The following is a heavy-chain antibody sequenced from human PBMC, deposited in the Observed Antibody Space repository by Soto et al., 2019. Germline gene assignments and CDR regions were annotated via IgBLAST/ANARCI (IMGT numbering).Heavy chain of an antibody. Sequence: ASVKVSCKASGGTFSSYAISWVRQAPGQGLEWMGGIIPIFGTANYAQKFQGRVTITADKSTSTAYMELSSLRSEDTAVYYCATTTVAHHLYYYYYGMDVWGQGTTVTVSS. CDR3: ATTTVAHHLYYYYYGMDV. J-gene: IGHJ6*02. D-gene: IGHD4-4*01. CDR2: IIPIFGTA. V-gene: IGHV1-69*06. CDR1: GGTFSSYA.